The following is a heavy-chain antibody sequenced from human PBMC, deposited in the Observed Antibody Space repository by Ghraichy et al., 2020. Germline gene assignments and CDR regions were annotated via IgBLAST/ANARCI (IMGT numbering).Heavy chain of an antibody. CDR3: ARGKYSKENNYGMDV. Sequence: GGSLRLSCAASGFTFSSYSMNWVRQAPGKGLEWVSYISSSSSTIYYADSVKGRFTISRDNAKNSLYLQMNSLRDEDTAVYYCARGKYSKENNYGMDVWGQGTTVTVSS. D-gene: IGHD2-15*01. CDR2: ISSSSSTI. CDR1: GFTFSSYS. V-gene: IGHV3-48*02. J-gene: IGHJ6*02.